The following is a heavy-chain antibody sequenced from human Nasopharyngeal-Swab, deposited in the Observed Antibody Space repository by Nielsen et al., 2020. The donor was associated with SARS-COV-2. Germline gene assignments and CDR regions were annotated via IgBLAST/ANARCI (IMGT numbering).Heavy chain of an antibody. J-gene: IGHJ6*02. CDR2: INPNSGGT. V-gene: IGHV1-2*02. D-gene: IGHD3-3*01. Sequence: ASVKVSCKASGYTFTGYYMNWVRQAPVQGLEWMGWINPNSGGTNYAQKFQGRVTMTRETSIRTAYMELSRLRSDDTAVYYCAREEGITIFGVVLNNYYYGMDVWGQGTTVTVSS. CDR1: GYTFTGYY. CDR3: AREEGITIFGVVLNNYYYGMDV.